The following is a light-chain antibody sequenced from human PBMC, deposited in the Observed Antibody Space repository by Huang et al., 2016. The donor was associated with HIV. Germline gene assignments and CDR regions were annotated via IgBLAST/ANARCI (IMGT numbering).Light chain of an antibody. CDR2: DAS. CDR1: QSVDSSH. V-gene: IGKV3-20*01. CDR3: QHYVSSPGYT. Sequence: EIVLTQSPGTLSLSPGERATLSCRASQSVDSSHVAWYQQKPGQSPRLLIYDASKKPTGNPDRFSGSASGTDFTLTISRLEPEDFAVYYCQHYVSSPGYTFGQGTKLEIK. J-gene: IGKJ2*01.